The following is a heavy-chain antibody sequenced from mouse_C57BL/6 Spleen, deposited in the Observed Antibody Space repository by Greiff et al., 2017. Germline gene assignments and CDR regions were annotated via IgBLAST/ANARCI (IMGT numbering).Heavy chain of an antibody. J-gene: IGHJ3*01. Sequence: EVNVVESGGGLVQPGGSLSLSCAASGFTFTDYYMSWVRQPPGKALEWLGFIRNKANGYTTEYSASVKGRFTISRDNSQSILYLQMNALRAEDSATYYGASNYYGGSPAWFAYWGQGTLVTVSA. CDR2: IRNKANGYTT. D-gene: IGHD1-1*02. CDR3: ASNYYGGSPAWFAY. V-gene: IGHV7-3*01. CDR1: GFTFTDYY.